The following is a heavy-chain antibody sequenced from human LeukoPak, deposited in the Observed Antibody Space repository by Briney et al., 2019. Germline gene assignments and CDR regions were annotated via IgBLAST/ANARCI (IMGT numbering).Heavy chain of an antibody. D-gene: IGHD3-3*01. V-gene: IGHV1-18*01. CDR3: ARASVYYDFWSGYYTGDY. Sequence: ASVKVSCKASGYTFTSYGISWVRQASGQGLEWMGWISAYNGNTSYAQKLQGRVTMTTDTSTSTAYMELRSLRSDDTAVYYCARASVYYDFWSGYYTGDYWGQGTLVTVSS. CDR1: GYTFTSYG. CDR2: ISAYNGNT. J-gene: IGHJ4*02.